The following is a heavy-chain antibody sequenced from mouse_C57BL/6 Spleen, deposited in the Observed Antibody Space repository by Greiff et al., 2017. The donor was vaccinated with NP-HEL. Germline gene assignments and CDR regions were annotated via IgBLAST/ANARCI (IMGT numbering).Heavy chain of an antibody. CDR3: ARRWLLNDY. CDR2: IYPGSGST. J-gene: IGHJ2*01. V-gene: IGHV1-55*01. D-gene: IGHD2-3*01. Sequence: QVHVKQPGAELVKPGASVKMSCKASGYTFTSYWITWVKQRPGQGLEWIGDIYPGSGSTNYNEKFKSKATLTVDTSSSTAYMQLSSLTSEDSAVYYCARRWLLNDYWGQGTTLTVSS. CDR1: GYTFTSYW.